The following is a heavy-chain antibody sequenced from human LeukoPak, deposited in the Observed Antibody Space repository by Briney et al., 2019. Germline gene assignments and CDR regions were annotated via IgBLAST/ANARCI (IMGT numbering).Heavy chain of an antibody. CDR2: INHSGST. D-gene: IGHD2-2*01. CDR3: ARYARYVVVPAVRSDAFDI. CDR1: GGSFSGYY. Sequence: PLETLSLTCAVYGGSFSGYYWSWIRQPPGKGLEWIGEINHSGSTNYNPSLKSRVTISVDTSKNQFSLKLSSVTAADTAVYYCARYARYVVVPAVRSDAFDIWGQGTMVTVSS. J-gene: IGHJ3*02. V-gene: IGHV4-34*01.